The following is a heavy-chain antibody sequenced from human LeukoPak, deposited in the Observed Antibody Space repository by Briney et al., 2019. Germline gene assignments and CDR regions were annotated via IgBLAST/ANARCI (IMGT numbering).Heavy chain of an antibody. CDR3: ARKSRPYLRYNWNYGDAFDI. CDR1: GGTFSSYA. V-gene: IGHV1-69*05. D-gene: IGHD1-7*01. CDR2: IIPIFGTA. J-gene: IGHJ3*02. Sequence: GASVKVSCKASGGTFSSYAISWVRQAPGQGLEWMGGIIPIFGTANYAQKFQGRVTITTDESTSTAYMELSSLRSEDTAVYHCARKSRPYLRYNWNYGDAFDIWGQGTMVTVSS.